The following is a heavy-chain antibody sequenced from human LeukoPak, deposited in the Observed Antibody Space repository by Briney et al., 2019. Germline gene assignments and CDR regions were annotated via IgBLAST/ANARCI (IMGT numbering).Heavy chain of an antibody. CDR2: RSYDGSNE. CDR1: GFTFSSHG. D-gene: IGHD3-3*01. CDR3: AKASEDDQTLFDY. V-gene: IGHV3-30*18. J-gene: IGHJ4*02. Sequence: GGSLRLSCAASGFTFSSHGMHWVRQAPGKGLEGVAVRSYDGSNEYYADSVKGRFTISRDNSKNTLYLQMNSLRAEDTAVYYCAKASEDDQTLFDYWGQGTLVTVSS.